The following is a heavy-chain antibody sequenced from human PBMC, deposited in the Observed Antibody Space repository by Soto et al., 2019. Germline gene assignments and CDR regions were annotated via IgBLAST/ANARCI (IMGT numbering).Heavy chain of an antibody. Sequence: GGSLRLSCAASGFTFDDYAMHWVRQAPGKGLEWVSGISWNSGSIGYADSLKGRFTISRDNAKNSLYLQMNSLRAEDTALYYCAKGMYSSSSDYMDVWGKGTTVTVSS. J-gene: IGHJ6*03. CDR3: AKGMYSSSSDYMDV. D-gene: IGHD6-13*01. V-gene: IGHV3-9*01. CDR1: GFTFDDYA. CDR2: ISWNSGSI.